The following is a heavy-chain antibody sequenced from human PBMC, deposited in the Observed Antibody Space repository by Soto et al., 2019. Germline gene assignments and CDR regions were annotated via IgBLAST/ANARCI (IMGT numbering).Heavy chain of an antibody. CDR2: IKSKTDGGTT. J-gene: IGHJ5*02. V-gene: IGHV3-15*01. D-gene: IGHD3-10*01. CDR3: TTDLPIYSMVRGRGDWFDP. Sequence: PGGSLRLSCAASGFTFSNAWMTWVRQAPGKGLEWVAHIKSKTDGGTTDYAAPVKGRFAISRDDSKNTLYLQMNSLKTEDTAVYYCTTDLPIYSMVRGRGDWFDPWGQGTLVTVSS. CDR1: GFTFSNAW.